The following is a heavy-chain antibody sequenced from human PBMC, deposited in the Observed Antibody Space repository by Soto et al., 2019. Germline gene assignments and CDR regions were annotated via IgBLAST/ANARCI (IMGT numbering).Heavy chain of an antibody. D-gene: IGHD3-16*02. V-gene: IGHV1-2*04. J-gene: IGHJ4*02. CDR2: INPNSGGT. Sequence: ASVKVSCKASGYTFTGYYMHWVRQAPGQGLEWMGWINPNSGGTNYAQKFQGWVTMTRDTSISTAYMELSRLRSDDTAVYYCARGLFGGVIAPGFDYWGQGTLVTVS. CDR1: GYTFTGYY. CDR3: ARGLFGGVIAPGFDY.